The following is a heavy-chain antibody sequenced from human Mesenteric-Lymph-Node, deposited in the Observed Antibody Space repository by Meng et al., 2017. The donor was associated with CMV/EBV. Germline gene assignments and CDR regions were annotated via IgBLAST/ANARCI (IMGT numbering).Heavy chain of an antibody. CDR3: ARRSNLGGDSSGYYDG. V-gene: IGHV5-51*01. CDR1: GYSFTSYW. J-gene: IGHJ4*02. Sequence: GESLKISCKGSGYSFTSYWIGWVRQMLGKGLEWMGIIYPGDSDTRYSPSFQGQVTISADKSISTASLQWSSLKASDTAMYYCARRSNLGGDSSGYYDGWGQGTMVTVSS. CDR2: IYPGDSDT. D-gene: IGHD3-22*01.